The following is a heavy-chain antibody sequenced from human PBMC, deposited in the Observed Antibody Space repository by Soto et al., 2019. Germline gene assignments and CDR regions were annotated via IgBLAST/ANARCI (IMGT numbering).Heavy chain of an antibody. D-gene: IGHD3-3*01. CDR2: ISYDGSNK. J-gene: IGHJ6*02. V-gene: IGHV3-30-3*01. CDR1: GFTFSSYA. CDR3: ARDGRDFGVVINNYYYYYGMDV. Sequence: GGSLRLSCAASGFTFSSYAMHWVRQAPGKGLEWVAVISYDGSNKYYADSVKGRFTISRDNSKNTLYLQMNSLRAEDTAVYYCARDGRDFGVVINNYYYYYGMDVWGQGTTVTVSS.